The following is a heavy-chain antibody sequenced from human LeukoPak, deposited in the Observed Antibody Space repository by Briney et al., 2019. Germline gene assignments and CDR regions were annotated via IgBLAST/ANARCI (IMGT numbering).Heavy chain of an antibody. V-gene: IGHV1-69*13. CDR1: GGTFSSYA. Sequence: SVKVSCMASGGTFSSYAISWVRQAPGQGLEWMGGIIPIFGTANYAQKFQGRVTITADESTSTAYMELSSLRSEDTAVYYCARVGYSNYEGPYFDYWGQGTLVTVSS. D-gene: IGHD4-11*01. CDR2: IIPIFGTA. CDR3: ARVGYSNYEGPYFDY. J-gene: IGHJ4*02.